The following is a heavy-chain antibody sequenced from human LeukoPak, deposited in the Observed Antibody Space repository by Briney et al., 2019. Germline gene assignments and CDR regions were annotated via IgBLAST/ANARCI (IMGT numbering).Heavy chain of an antibody. D-gene: IGHD5-24*01. CDR3: ARRRDGYNFDEYYFDY. CDR2: INHSGST. CDR1: GGSFSGYY. Sequence: SETLSLTCAVYGGSFSGYYWSWIRQPPGKGLEGIGEINHSGSTNYNPSLKSRVTISVDTSKNQFSLKLSSVTAADTAVYYCARRRDGYNFDEYYFDYWGQGTLVTVSS. J-gene: IGHJ4*02. V-gene: IGHV4-34*01.